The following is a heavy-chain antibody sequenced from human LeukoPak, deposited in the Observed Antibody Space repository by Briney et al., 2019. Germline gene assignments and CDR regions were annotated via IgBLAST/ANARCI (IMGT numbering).Heavy chain of an antibody. V-gene: IGHV3-30-3*01. J-gene: IGHJ4*02. D-gene: IGHD3-10*01. Sequence: GGSLRLSCAASGFTFSSYAMHWVRQAPGEGVEWVAVISYDGSNKYYADSVKGRFTISRDNSKNTLYLEMNSLRAEDTAVYYCARYGLLCYFDYWGQGTLVTVSS. CDR1: GFTFSSYA. CDR2: ISYDGSNK. CDR3: ARYGLLCYFDY.